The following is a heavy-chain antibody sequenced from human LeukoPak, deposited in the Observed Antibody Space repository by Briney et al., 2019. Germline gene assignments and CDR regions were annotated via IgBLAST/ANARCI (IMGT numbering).Heavy chain of an antibody. CDR1: GGTFSSYA. CDR3: PRGSSEYQLLWGAFDI. Sequence: ASVKVSCKASGGTFSSYAISWVRQAPGQGLEWMGWINPNSGGTNYAQKFQGRVTMTRDTSISTAYMELSRLRSDGTAVYYCPRGSSEYQLLWGAFDIWGQGTMVTVSS. J-gene: IGHJ3*02. D-gene: IGHD2-2*01. V-gene: IGHV1-2*02. CDR2: INPNSGGT.